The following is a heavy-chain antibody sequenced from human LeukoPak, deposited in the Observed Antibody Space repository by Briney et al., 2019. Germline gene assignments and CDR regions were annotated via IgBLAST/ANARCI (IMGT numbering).Heavy chain of an antibody. V-gene: IGHV5-51*01. D-gene: IGHD2-15*01. CDR3: ARHSNYCSGGSCYPNGFDY. CDR1: GYTFTNYW. CDR2: IYPGDSHT. J-gene: IGHJ4*02. Sequence: GESLKISCKGSGYTFTNYWIGWVRQMPGKGLEWMGIIYPGDSHTKYSPSFQGQVTISVDKSISTAYLQWSSLKASDTAMYYCARHSNYCSGGSCYPNGFDYWGQGTLVTVSS.